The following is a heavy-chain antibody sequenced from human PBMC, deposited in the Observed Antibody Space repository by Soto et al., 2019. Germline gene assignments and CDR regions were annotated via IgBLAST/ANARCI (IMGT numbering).Heavy chain of an antibody. D-gene: IGHD2-15*01. CDR1: GFTFDSYA. CDR3: SRSPPLVVAPTYFDY. CDR2: IRSNSYGGTT. J-gene: IGHJ4*02. Sequence: GGSLRLSCTTSGFTFDSYAMSWFRQAPGKGLEWVGFIRSNSYGGTTQYAASVKGRFTISRDDSKSIAYLQMNSLKTEDTAVYYCSRSPPLVVAPTYFDYWGQGTLVTVSS. V-gene: IGHV3-49*03.